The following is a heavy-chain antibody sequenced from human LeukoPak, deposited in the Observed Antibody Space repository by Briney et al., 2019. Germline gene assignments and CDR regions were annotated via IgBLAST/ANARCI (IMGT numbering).Heavy chain of an antibody. J-gene: IGHJ4*02. CDR3: ARQSDYHFDY. D-gene: IGHD4/OR15-4a*01. CDR2: ISSSSSYI. CDR1: GFTFSSYS. V-gene: IGHV3-21*01. Sequence: GGSLRLSCAASGFTFSSYSMNWVRQAPGKGLEWVSSISSSSSYIYYADSMKGRFTISRDNAKKSLYLQMNSLRAEDTAMYYCARQSDYHFDYWGPGTLVTVSS.